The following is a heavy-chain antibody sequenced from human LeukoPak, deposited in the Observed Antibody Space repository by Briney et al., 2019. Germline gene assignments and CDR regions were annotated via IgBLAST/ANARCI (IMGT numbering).Heavy chain of an antibody. D-gene: IGHD3-22*01. CDR3: AKGVLYDSSGLDAFDI. V-gene: IGHV3-33*06. CDR2: IWYEGCNK. J-gene: IGHJ3*02. Sequence: GGSLRLSCAASGFTFSTYAMHWVRQAPGKGLDWGVVIWYEGCNKYYGDSVKDRFNFSRDNSKHTLHVHMQSLRAGDGAVYYCAKGVLYDSSGLDAFDIWGQGTMVTVSS. CDR1: GFTFSTYA.